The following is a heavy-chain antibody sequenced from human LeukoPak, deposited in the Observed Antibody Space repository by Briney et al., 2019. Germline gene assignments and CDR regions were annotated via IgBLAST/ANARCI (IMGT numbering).Heavy chain of an antibody. CDR3: AGVGKSGWDFDH. CDR2: INEGGSLK. D-gene: IGHD6-19*01. CDR1: GFDIGSYW. V-gene: IGHV3-7*01. Sequence: GGSLRLSCRASGFDIGSYWMNWVRQAPGKGLEWVANINEGGSLKYYVDSVTGRFTISRDNTKNSLYLQMNSLRVEDTAVYYCAGVGKSGWDFDHWGQGTLVTVSS. J-gene: IGHJ4*02.